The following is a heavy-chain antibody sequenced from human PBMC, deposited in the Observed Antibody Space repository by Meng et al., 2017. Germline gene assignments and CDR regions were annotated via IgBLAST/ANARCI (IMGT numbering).Heavy chain of an antibody. D-gene: IGHD6-19*01. J-gene: IGHJ5*02. CDR3: ARDRGSGWSKGA. CDR1: GSTFTGYY. Sequence: QVQLVQSGAEVKKPGASVKVPCKASGSTFTGYYMHWVRQAPGQGLEWMGRINPNSGGTDYAQKFQGRVTVTRDTSITTAYMELSRLRSDDTAVYYCARDRGSGWSKGAWGQGTLVTVSS. V-gene: IGHV1-2*06. CDR2: INPNSGGT.